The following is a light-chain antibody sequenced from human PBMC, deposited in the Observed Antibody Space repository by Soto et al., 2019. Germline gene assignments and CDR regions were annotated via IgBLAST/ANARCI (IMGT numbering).Light chain of an antibody. V-gene: IGLV1-47*01. CDR3: AAWDDSLMGVV. J-gene: IGLJ2*01. Sequence: QSVLTQPPSASGTPGQRVTISCSGSSSNIGSNYVYWYQQLPGTAPKLLIYRNNQRPSGVPDRFSGSKSGTSASLAISGLRSEDEADYYCAAWDDSLMGVVFGGGTPLTVL. CDR2: RNN. CDR1: SSNIGSNY.